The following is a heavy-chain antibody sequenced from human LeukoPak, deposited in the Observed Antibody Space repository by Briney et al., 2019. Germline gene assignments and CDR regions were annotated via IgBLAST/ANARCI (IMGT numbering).Heavy chain of an antibody. CDR2: IYYTGST. CDR1: GGSISSYY. V-gene: IGHV4-59*01. Sequence: PSETLSLTCTVSGGSISSYYWSWIRQPPGKALEWIGYIYYTGSTNYNPSLKSRVTMSVDTSKNQFSLKLSSVTAADTAVYYCAGPSQRTNTAPTPYYWGQGTLVTVSS. D-gene: IGHD5-18*01. J-gene: IGHJ4*02. CDR3: AGPSQRTNTAPTPYY.